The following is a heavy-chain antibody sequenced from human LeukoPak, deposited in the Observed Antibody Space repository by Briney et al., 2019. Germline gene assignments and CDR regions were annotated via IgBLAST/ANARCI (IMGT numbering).Heavy chain of an antibody. D-gene: IGHD3-22*01. J-gene: IGHJ4*02. Sequence: SETLSLTCTVSGGSISSSSYYWGWIRQPPGKGLEWIGYIYYSGSTYYNPSLKSRVTISVDTSKNQFSLKLSSVTAADTAVYYCARGYYDSSGYYYPSSYWGQGTLVTVSS. CDR2: IYYSGST. V-gene: IGHV4-31*03. CDR1: GGSISSSSYY. CDR3: ARGYYDSSGYYYPSSY.